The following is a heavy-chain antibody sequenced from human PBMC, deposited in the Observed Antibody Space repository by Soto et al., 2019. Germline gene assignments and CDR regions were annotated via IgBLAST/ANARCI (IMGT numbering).Heavy chain of an antibody. CDR2: IYYSGST. V-gene: IGHV4-31*03. J-gene: IGHJ4*02. CDR1: GGSISSGGYY. Sequence: SETLSLTCTVSGGSISSGGYYWSWIRQHPGKGLEWIGYIYYSGSTYYNPSLKSRVTISVDTSKNQFSLKLSSVTAADTAVYYCAREGDYYDSSGYYYTYYFDYWGQGTLVTVSS. CDR3: AREGDYYDSSGYYYTYYFDY. D-gene: IGHD3-22*01.